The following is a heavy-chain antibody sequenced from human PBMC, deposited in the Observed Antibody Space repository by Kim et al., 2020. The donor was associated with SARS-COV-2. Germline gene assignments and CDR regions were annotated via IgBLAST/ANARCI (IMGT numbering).Heavy chain of an antibody. Sequence: GGSLRLSCVVSGFTFSSYGLHWVRQAPGKGLEWVAGLSYDGSNEYYADSVRGRFTISRDNSKNTLYLQMNSLRAEDTAVYYCATGDCSGDRCYSYYYYYYDMDAWGQGTTVTVSS. D-gene: IGHD2-15*01. CDR1: GFTFSSYG. V-gene: IGHV3-30*03. CDR2: LSYDGSNE. CDR3: ATGDCSGDRCYSYYYYYYDMDA. J-gene: IGHJ6*02.